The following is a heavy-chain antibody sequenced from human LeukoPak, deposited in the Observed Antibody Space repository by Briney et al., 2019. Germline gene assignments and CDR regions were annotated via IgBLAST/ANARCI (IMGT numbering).Heavy chain of an antibody. D-gene: IGHD3-10*01. V-gene: IGHV4-4*02. CDR2: IYHSGST. Sequence: SETLSLTCAVSGGSISSSNWWSWVRQPPGKGLEWLGEIYHSGSTNYNPSLKSRVTISVDTSKNQFSLKLSSVTAADTAVYYCARVVKYYGSGSYFRLSPVDYWGQGTLVTVSS. J-gene: IGHJ4*02. CDR3: ARVVKYYGSGSYFRLSPVDY. CDR1: GGSISSSNW.